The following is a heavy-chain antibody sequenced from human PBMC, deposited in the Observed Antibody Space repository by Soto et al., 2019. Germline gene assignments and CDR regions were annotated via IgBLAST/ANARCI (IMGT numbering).Heavy chain of an antibody. V-gene: IGHV4-59*01. CDR2: IYYSGST. CDR3: ARDPLYYGMDV. J-gene: IGHJ6*02. CDR1: GGSISSYY. Sequence: SETLSLTCTVSGGSISSYYWSWIRQPPGKGLEWIGYIYYSGSTNYNPSLKSRVTISVDTSKNQFSLKLSSVTAADTAVYYCARDPLYYGMDVWGQGTTVTVSS.